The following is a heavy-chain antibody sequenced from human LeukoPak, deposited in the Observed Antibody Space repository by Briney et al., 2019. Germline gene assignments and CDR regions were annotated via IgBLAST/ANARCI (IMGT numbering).Heavy chain of an antibody. Sequence: ASVKVSCKASGYTFTSYDINWVRQATGQGLEWMGWMNPNSGSTGYAQKFQGRVTMTRNTSISTAYMELSSLRSEDTAVYYCARGQYDYVWGSYPGGYWGQGTLVTVSS. CDR1: GYTFTSYD. V-gene: IGHV1-8*01. CDR2: MNPNSGST. D-gene: IGHD3-16*01. CDR3: ARGQYDYVWGSYPGGY. J-gene: IGHJ4*02.